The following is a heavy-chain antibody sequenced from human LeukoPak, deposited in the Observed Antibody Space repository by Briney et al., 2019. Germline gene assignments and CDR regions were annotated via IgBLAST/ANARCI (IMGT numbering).Heavy chain of an antibody. Sequence: PGGSLRLSCAASGFIFSNSGMHWVRQAPGKRLEWVAILPYDGNNEYYADSVKGRFTASRDNSENTLYLQMDSLRSEDTAVYYCAKDGLYCTGGSCYNLLNSWGQGTLVIVSS. D-gene: IGHD2-15*01. V-gene: IGHV3-30*18. J-gene: IGHJ4*02. CDR1: GFIFSNSG. CDR2: LPYDGNNE. CDR3: AKDGLYCTGGSCYNLLNS.